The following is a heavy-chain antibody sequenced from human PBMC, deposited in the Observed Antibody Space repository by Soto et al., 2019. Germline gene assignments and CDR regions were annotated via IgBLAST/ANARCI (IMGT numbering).Heavy chain of an antibody. CDR3: ATGGIYNNYYYYYMDV. D-gene: IGHD1-1*01. Sequence: LRLSCAASGXXFSXXAXXXVXQAPGXGLEWVSAISAGAASTYYADSVQGRFTISRDNSKNTLYLQMNSLGAEDTAFYYCATGGIYNNYYYYYMDVWGKGTTVTVSS. V-gene: IGHV3-23*01. J-gene: IGHJ6*03. CDR2: ISAGAAST. CDR1: GXXFSXXA.